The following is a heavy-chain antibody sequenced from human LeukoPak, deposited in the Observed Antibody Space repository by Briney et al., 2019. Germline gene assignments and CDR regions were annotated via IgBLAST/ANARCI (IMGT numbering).Heavy chain of an antibody. J-gene: IGHJ4*02. D-gene: IGHD3-10*01. Sequence: GGSLRLSCAASGFTFSSYAMSWVRQAPGKGLEWVLAISGSGGSTYYADSVKGRFTISRDNSKNTLYLQMNSLRAEDTAVYYCAKNDILLWFGESYFDYWGQGTLVTVSS. CDR2: ISGSGGST. CDR1: GFTFSSYA. CDR3: AKNDILLWFGESYFDY. V-gene: IGHV3-23*01.